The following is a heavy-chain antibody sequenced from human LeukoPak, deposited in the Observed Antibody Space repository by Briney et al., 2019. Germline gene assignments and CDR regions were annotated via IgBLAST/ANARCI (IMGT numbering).Heavy chain of an antibody. V-gene: IGHV1-69*04. J-gene: IGHJ4*02. D-gene: IGHD3-22*01. CDR1: GGTLSSYA. Sequence: SVKVACKASGGTLSSYAISWVRQAPGQGLEWMGRIIPIFGLANYAQKFAGRVKITEDKSTSNAYMELSSLRSEDTAVYYCERDLAKDYYDSSGYPPDYWGQGTLVTVSS. CDR2: IIPIFGLA. CDR3: ERDLAKDYYDSSGYPPDY.